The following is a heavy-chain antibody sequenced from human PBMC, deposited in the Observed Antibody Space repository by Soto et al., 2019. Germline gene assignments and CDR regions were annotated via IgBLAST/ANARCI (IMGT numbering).Heavy chain of an antibody. CDR3: AGGGGECSGGSCYSIDY. D-gene: IGHD2-15*01. J-gene: IGHJ4*02. V-gene: IGHV4-31*03. Sequence: QVQLQESGPGLVKPSQTLSLTCTVSGGSISSGGYYWSWIRQHPGKGLEWIGYIYYSGSTYYNPSLKSRVTISVATSKNQFSLKLSSVTAADTAVYYCAGGGGECSGGSCYSIDYWGQGTLVTVSS. CDR2: IYYSGST. CDR1: GGSISSGGYY.